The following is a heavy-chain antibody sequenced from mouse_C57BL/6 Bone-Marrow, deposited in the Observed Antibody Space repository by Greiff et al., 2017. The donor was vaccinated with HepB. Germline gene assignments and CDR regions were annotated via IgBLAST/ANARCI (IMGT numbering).Heavy chain of an antibody. J-gene: IGHJ1*03. V-gene: IGHV1-69*01. CDR3: ARRDYYGSSPYGYFDV. CDR2: IDPSDSYT. CDR1: GYTFTSYW. Sequence: QVQLQQPGAELVMPGASVKLSCKASGYTFTSYWMHWVKQRPGQGLEWIGEIDPSDSYTNYNQKFKGKSTLTVDKSSSTAYMQLSSLTSEDSAVYYCARRDYYGSSPYGYFDVWGTGTTVTVSS. D-gene: IGHD1-1*01.